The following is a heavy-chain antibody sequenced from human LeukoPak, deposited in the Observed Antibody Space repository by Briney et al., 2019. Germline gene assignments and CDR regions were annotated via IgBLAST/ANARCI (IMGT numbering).Heavy chain of an antibody. CDR3: ARDGKSGNFDY. V-gene: IGHV3-48*03. CDR2: IGSSAGTI. Sequence: GGSLRLSCAASGFSFISYEMNWVRQAPGKVLEWVSYIGSSAGTIYYADSVKGRFTISRDNAKNSLYLQMNSLRAEDTAVYYCARDGKSGNFDYWGQGTLVTVSS. J-gene: IGHJ4*02. CDR1: GFSFISYE. D-gene: IGHD3-10*01.